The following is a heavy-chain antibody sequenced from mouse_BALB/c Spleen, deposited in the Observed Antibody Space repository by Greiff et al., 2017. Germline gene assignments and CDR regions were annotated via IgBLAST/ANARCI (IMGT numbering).Heavy chain of an antibody. CDR1: GFSLTSYG. CDR3: DRGGYDDCDD. CDR2: IWAGGST. D-gene: IGHD2-2*01. Sequence: VQLQQSGPGLVAPSQSLSITCTVSGFSLTSYGVHWVRQPPGKGLEWLGVIWAGGSTNYNSALMSRLSISKDNSKSQVFLKMNSLQTDDTAMYYCDRGGYDDCDDWGQGTTRTVAS. J-gene: IGHJ2*01. V-gene: IGHV2-9*02.